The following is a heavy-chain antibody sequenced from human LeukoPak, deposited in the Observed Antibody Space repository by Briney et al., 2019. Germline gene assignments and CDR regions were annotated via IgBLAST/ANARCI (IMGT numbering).Heavy chain of an antibody. D-gene: IGHD4-11*01. CDR2: ISAYNGNT. J-gene: IGHJ4*02. V-gene: IGHV1-18*01. CDR3: ARPPAVTEEFFYFDY. CDR1: GYTFTSYG. Sequence: GASVKVSCKASGYTFTSYGISWVRQAPGQGLEWMGWISAYNGNTNYAQKLQGRVTMTTDTSTSTAYMELRSLRSDDTAVYYCARPPAVTEEFFYFDYWGQGTLVTVSS.